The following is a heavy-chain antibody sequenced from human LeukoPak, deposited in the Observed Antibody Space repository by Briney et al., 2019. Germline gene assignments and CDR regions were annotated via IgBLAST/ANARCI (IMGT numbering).Heavy chain of an antibody. V-gene: IGHV1-69*04. CDR2: IIPILGIA. D-gene: IGHD6-6*01. Sequence: VASVKVSCKASGGTFSSYAISWVRQAPGQGLEWMGRIIPILGIANYAQKFQGRVTITADKSTSTAYMELSSLRSEDTAVYYCARDTTYSSSSLTGDWFDPWGQGTLVTVSS. J-gene: IGHJ5*02. CDR1: GGTFSSYA. CDR3: ARDTTYSSSSLTGDWFDP.